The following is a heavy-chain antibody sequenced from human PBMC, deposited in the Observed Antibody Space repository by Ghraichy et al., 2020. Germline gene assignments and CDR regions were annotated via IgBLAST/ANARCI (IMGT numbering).Heavy chain of an antibody. CDR2: ISSSGSDI. D-gene: IGHD1-1*01. Sequence: GSLRLSCAASGFTFSEPYMSWVRQAPGKGLEWVSYISSSGSDINYADSVKGRFTISRDNAKNSLDRQMNSLRSEDTAVYYCAKGAGRTGGDYWSQGTLVTVSS. CDR3: AKGAGRTGGDY. J-gene: IGHJ4*02. CDR1: GFTFSEPY. V-gene: IGHV3-11*01.